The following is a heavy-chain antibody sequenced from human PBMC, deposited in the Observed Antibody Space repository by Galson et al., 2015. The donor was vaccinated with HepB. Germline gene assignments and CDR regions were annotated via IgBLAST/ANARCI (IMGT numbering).Heavy chain of an antibody. J-gene: IGHJ6*02. CDR3: ARDSFYDNTGYPVPRNFGVDV. Sequence: CAISGDSVSSSTAAWNWIRQSPSRGLEWLGRTYYRSKWYNDYAVSVTSRITINPDTSKNQFSLQFSSVTPDDTAVYYCARDSFYDNTGYPVPRNFGVDVWGQGTTVTVSS. CDR2: TYYRSKWYN. CDR1: GDSVSSSTAA. D-gene: IGHD3-22*01. V-gene: IGHV6-1*01.